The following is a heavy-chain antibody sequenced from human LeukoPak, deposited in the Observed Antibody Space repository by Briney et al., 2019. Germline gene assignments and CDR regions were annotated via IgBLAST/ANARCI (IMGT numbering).Heavy chain of an antibody. D-gene: IGHD4-11*01. Sequence: PGGSLRLSCAATGFTFNHYATHWVRQAPGKGLEWVAVIWSDGTNRYYADSVKGRFTISRDDAGKTVYLQMSSLRPEDTGVYYCAKDAQRGFDYSNSLEYWGQGTPVTVST. J-gene: IGHJ4*02. CDR3: AKDAQRGFDYSNSLEY. V-gene: IGHV3-33*06. CDR2: IWSDGTNR. CDR1: GFTFNHYA.